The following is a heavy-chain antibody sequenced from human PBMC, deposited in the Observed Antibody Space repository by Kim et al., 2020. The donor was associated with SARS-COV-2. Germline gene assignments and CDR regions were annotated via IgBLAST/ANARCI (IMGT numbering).Heavy chain of an antibody. CDR3: ARSSYDFWSGYSGPFYMDV. J-gene: IGHJ6*03. Sequence: KSRVTIAADTSKNQFSLKLSSVTAADTAVYYCARSSYDFWSGYSGPFYMDVWGKGATVTVSS. D-gene: IGHD3-3*01. V-gene: IGHV4-39*01.